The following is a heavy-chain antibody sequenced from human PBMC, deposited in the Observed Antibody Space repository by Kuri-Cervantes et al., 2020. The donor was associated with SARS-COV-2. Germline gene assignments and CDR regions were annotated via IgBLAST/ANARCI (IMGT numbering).Heavy chain of an antibody. V-gene: IGHV3-13*01. J-gene: IGHJ4*02. CDR2: IGTAGDT. CDR3: ARDRFGYCDV. Sequence: GESLKISCAASGFTFSSYDMHWVRQATGKGLEWVSAIGTAGDTYYPGSVKGRFTISRENAKNSLYLQMNSLRAEDTAVYYCARDRFGYCDVWGQGTLVTVSS. D-gene: IGHD2-21*01. CDR1: GFTFSSYD.